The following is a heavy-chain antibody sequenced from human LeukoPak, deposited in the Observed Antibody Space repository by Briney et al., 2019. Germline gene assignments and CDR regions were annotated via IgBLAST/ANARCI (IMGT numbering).Heavy chain of an antibody. CDR1: GGSISSYY. CDR3: ARRTRYSYGSRPIYYFDY. J-gene: IGHJ4*02. D-gene: IGHD5-18*01. V-gene: IGHV4-59*12. CDR2: IYYSGST. Sequence: SETLSLTCTVSGGSISSYYWSWIRQPPGKGLEWIGYIYYSGSTNYNPSLKSRVTISVDTSKNRFSLKLSSVTAADTAVYCCARRTRYSYGSRPIYYFDYWGQGTLVTVSS.